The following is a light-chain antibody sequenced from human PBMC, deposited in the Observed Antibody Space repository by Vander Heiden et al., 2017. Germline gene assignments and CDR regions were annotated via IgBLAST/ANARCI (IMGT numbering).Light chain of an antibody. CDR3: QAWDSSTGV. CDR2: QDS. Sequence: SSELTQPPSLSLSPGQTASITCSGGKLGDKYACWYQQKPGQSPVLVIYQDSKRPAGSPERFSGSNSGNTATLTISGTQAMDEADYYCQAWDSSTGVFGGGTKLTVL. CDR1: KLGDKY. V-gene: IGLV3-1*01. J-gene: IGLJ2*01.